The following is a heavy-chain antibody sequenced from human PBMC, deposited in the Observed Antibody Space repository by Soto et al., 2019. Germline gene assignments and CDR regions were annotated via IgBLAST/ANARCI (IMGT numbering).Heavy chain of an antibody. Sequence: ASVKVSCKASGGTFSSYAISWVRQAPGQGLEWMGGIIPIFGTANYAQKFQGRVTITADKSTSTAYMELSSLRSEDTAVYYCARVPCLTTGSEFDYWGQGTLVTVSS. V-gene: IGHV1-69*06. CDR3: ARVPCLTTGSEFDY. D-gene: IGHD4-4*01. CDR1: GGTFSSYA. J-gene: IGHJ4*02. CDR2: IIPIFGTA.